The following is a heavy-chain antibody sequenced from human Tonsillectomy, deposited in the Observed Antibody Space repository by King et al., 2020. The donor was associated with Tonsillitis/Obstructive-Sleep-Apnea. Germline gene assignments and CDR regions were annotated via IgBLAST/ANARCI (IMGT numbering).Heavy chain of an antibody. CDR2: INPSTRGT. V-gene: IGHV1-2*06. CDR1: GYTFTGYY. Sequence: AQLVQSGAEMKEPGASVKVSCKASGYTFTGYYIHCVRQAPGQGLEWMGRINPSTRGTNSARKVQGRCTLTRDTSITTAYMEISGLRSDDTAVYFCARMASRGVVIPADWGQGTLVTVSS. J-gene: IGHJ4*02. D-gene: IGHD2-21*01. CDR3: ARMASRGVVIPAD.